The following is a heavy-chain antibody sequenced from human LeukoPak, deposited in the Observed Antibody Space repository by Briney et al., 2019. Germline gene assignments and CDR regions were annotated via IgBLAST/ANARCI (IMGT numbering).Heavy chain of an antibody. CDR2: ISGSGGST. CDR1: GFTFSSYA. V-gene: IGHV3-23*01. CDR3: VRGDWYFES. J-gene: IGHJ4*02. Sequence: GGSLRLSCAASGFTFSSYAMSWVRQAPGKGLEWVSAISGSGGSTYYADSVKGRFTISRDNANKALYLQMSSLTPQDTAVYFCVRGDWYFESWGQGALVTASS. D-gene: IGHD2-21*01.